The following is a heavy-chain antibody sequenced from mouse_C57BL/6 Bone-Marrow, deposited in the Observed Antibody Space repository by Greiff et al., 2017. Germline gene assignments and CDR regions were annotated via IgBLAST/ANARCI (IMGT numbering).Heavy chain of an antibody. CDR3: ARGYYGNYLDY. Sequence: VQLQQPGAELVKPGASVKMSCKASGYTFTSYWITWVKQRPGQGLEWIGDIYPGSGSTNYNEKVKSKATLTVDTSSSTAYMQISSLTSEDSAVYYCARGYYGNYLDYWGQGTSVTVAS. CDR1: GYTFTSYW. V-gene: IGHV1-55*01. CDR2: IYPGSGST. D-gene: IGHD2-1*01. J-gene: IGHJ4*01.